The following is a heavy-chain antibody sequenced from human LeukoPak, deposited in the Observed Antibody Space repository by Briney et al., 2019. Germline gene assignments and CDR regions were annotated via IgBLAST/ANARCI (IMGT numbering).Heavy chain of an antibody. CDR2: ISYDGSNK. V-gene: IGHV3-30*18. Sequence: GGSLRLFCAASGFTFSSYGMHWVRQAPGKGLEWVAVISYDGSNKYYADSVKGRFTISRDNSKNTLYLQMNSLRAEDTAVYYCAKLAMYYYDSSGYYATTGYYFDYWGQGTLVTVSS. D-gene: IGHD3-22*01. CDR1: GFTFSSYG. CDR3: AKLAMYYYDSSGYYATTGYYFDY. J-gene: IGHJ4*02.